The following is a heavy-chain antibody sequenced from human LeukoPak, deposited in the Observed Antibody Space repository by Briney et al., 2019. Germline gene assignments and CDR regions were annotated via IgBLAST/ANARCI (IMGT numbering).Heavy chain of an antibody. Sequence: GGSLRLSCAASGFRSSVYWMDWVRQAPGKGLVWVSRSNSDGSSTSYADSVKGRFTISRDNAEKTLYLQMTSLRAEDTAVYYCVMDGPDDSGEYSYNYYGMDVWGQGTTVTVSS. D-gene: IGHD3-22*01. CDR1: GFRSSVYW. J-gene: IGHJ6*02. CDR3: VMDGPDDSGEYSYNYYGMDV. CDR2: SNSDGSST. V-gene: IGHV3-74*01.